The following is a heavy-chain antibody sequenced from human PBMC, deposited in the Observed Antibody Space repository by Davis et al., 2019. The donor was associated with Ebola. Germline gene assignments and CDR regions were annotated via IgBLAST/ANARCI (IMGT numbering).Heavy chain of an antibody. Sequence: ASVKVSCKASGYTFTSYGISWVRQAPGQGLEWMGWISAYNGNTNYAQKLQGRVTMTTDPSTSTAYMELRSLRSDDTAVYYCARDFITMVRGPGGWFDPWGQGTLVTVSS. V-gene: IGHV1-18*01. CDR1: GYTFTSYG. J-gene: IGHJ5*02. CDR2: ISAYNGNT. CDR3: ARDFITMVRGPGGWFDP. D-gene: IGHD3-10*01.